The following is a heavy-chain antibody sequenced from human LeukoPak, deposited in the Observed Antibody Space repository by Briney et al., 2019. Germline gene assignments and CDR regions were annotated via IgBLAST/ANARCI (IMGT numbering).Heavy chain of an antibody. CDR1: GGSISGYY. V-gene: IGHV4-4*07. D-gene: IGHD3-3*01. Sequence: SETLSLTCTVSGGSISGYYWSWIRQPAGKGLEWIGRIYTSGSTNYNPSLKSRVTMSVDTSRNQFSLRPNSVTAADTAVYYCAREGFWSGYSIDYWGQGTLVTVSS. CDR3: AREGFWSGYSIDY. J-gene: IGHJ4*02. CDR2: IYTSGST.